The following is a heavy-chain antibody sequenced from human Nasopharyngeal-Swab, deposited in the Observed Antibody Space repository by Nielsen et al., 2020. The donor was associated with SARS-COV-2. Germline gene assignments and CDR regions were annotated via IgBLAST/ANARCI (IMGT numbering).Heavy chain of an antibody. CDR3: AGDARASGRGLDY. CDR1: GYTFTGYY. V-gene: IGHV1-2*02. Sequence: ASVKVSCKASGYTFTGYYMHWVRQAPGQGLEWMGWINPNSGGTNYAQKFQGRVTMTRDTSISTAYMELSRLRSDDTAVYYCAGDARASGRGLDYWGQGTLVTVSS. CDR2: INPNSGGT. J-gene: IGHJ4*02. D-gene: IGHD5-12*01.